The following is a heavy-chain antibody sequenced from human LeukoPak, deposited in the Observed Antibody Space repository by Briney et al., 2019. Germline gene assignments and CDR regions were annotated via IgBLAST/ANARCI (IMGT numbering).Heavy chain of an antibody. J-gene: IGHJ4*02. CDR2: ISGSAGST. CDR3: AKEVGYYGSGRFPD. CDR1: RFTFSSCE. D-gene: IGHD3-10*01. V-gene: IGHV3-23*01. Sequence: GGSLRLSCAASRFTFSSCEMNWVRQAPGKGLEWVAAISGSAGSTQYADAVKGRFTISRDNSKNTIHLQMDSLRADDTAVYYCAKEVGYYGSGRFPDWGQGTLVTVSS.